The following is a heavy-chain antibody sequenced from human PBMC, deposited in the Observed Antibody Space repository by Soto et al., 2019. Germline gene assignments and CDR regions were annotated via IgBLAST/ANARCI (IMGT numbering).Heavy chain of an antibody. Sequence: ASVKVSCKASGYTFTSYYMHWVRQAPGQGLEWMGIINPSGGSTSYAQKFQGRVAMTRDTSTSTVYMELSSLRSEDTAVYYCASRGTYDFWSGYSRDYYYYYYMDVWGKGTTVTVSS. CDR1: GYTFTSYY. CDR3: ASRGTYDFWSGYSRDYYYYYYMDV. CDR2: INPSGGST. V-gene: IGHV1-46*03. D-gene: IGHD3-3*01. J-gene: IGHJ6*03.